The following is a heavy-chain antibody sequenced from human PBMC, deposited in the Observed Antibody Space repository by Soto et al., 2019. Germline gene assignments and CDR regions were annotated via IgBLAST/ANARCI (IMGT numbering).Heavy chain of an antibody. J-gene: IGHJ6*02. V-gene: IGHV1-18*01. D-gene: IGHD2-15*01. CDR3: VRKQDGYYYYYGMDV. CDR2: ISAYNGNT. Sequence: QVQLVQSGAEVKKPGASVKVSCKASGYTFTSYGISWVRQAPGQGLEWMGWISAYNGNTNYAQKLQGRVTMTTDTSTSTAYMELRSLRSDDTAVYYCVRKQDGYYYYYGMDVWGQGTTVTVSS. CDR1: GYTFTSYG.